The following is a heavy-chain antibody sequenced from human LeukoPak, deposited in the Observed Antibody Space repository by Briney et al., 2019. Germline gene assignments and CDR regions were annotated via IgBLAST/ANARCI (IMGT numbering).Heavy chain of an antibody. D-gene: IGHD5-12*01. V-gene: IGHV1-24*01. Sequence: ASVKVSCKVSGYTLTELSMHWVRQAPGKGLEWMGGFDPEDGETIYAQKFQGRVTMTEDTSTDTAYMELSSLRSGDTAVYYCATRRRYSGYDPNDYWGQGTLVTVSS. CDR2: FDPEDGET. CDR3: ATRRRYSGYDPNDY. CDR1: GYTLTELS. J-gene: IGHJ4*02.